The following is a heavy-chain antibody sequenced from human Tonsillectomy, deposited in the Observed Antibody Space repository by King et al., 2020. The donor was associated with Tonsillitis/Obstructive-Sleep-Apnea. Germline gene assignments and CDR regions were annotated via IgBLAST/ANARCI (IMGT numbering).Heavy chain of an antibody. CDR2: ISWNSGTT. CDR1: GFTFDDYA. Sequence: VQLVESGGGLVQPGRSLRLSCAASGFTFDDYAMHWVRRAPGKGLEWVSGISWNSGTTGYAESVKGRFTISRDNARKSLYLQMNILRPEDTAFYYCEKDMAYTRSSTHAVADCAFDDWGPGTMVTVSS. V-gene: IGHV3-9*01. CDR3: EKDMAYTRSSTHAVADCAFDD. D-gene: IGHD6-6*01. J-gene: IGHJ3*01.